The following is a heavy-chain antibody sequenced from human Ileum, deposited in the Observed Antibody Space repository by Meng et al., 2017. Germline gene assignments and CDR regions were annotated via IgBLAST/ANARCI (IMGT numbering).Heavy chain of an antibody. Sequence: EVQLVESGGDLVKPGGSLRLSCAASGFTFISYSMNWVRQSPGKGLEWVSSISSSSSYIYYADSLKGRFTISRDNAKNSLYLQMNSLRAEDTAVYYCARERQDNRWFDPWGQGTLVTVSS. J-gene: IGHJ5*02. CDR1: GFTFISYS. CDR3: ARERQDNRWFDP. V-gene: IGHV3-21*01. CDR2: ISSSSSYI. D-gene: IGHD1-1*01.